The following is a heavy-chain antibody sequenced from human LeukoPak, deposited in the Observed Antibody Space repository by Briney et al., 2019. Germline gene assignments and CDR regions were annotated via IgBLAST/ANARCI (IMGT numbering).Heavy chain of an antibody. CDR2: INHSGST. CDR3: ARRYYDSSGYNDAFDI. V-gene: IGHV4-34*01. D-gene: IGHD3-22*01. J-gene: IGHJ3*02. CDR1: GGSFSGYY. Sequence: SETLSLTCAVYGGSFSGYYWSWIRQPPGKGLEWIGEINHSGSTNYNPSLKSRVTISVDTSKNQFSLKLSSVTAADTAVYYCARRYYDSSGYNDAFDIWGQGTMVTVSS.